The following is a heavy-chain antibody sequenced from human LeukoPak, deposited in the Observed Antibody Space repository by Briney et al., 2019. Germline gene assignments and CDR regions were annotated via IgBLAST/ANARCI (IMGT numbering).Heavy chain of an antibody. Sequence: PGGSLRLSCAGSGFIFRNYAMSWVRHAPGMGLEWVSAISGSGVGTNYADSVKGRFTISRDNSKNTLYLQMYSLRAEDTAVYYCAKNGRDDHDKYFFDFWGQGTQVTVSS. CDR3: AKNGRDDHDKYFFDF. CDR1: GFIFRNYA. D-gene: IGHD3-9*01. CDR2: ISGSGVGT. V-gene: IGHV3-23*01. J-gene: IGHJ4*02.